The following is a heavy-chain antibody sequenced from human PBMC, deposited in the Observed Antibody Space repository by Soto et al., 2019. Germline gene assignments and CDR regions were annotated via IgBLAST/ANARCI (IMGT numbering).Heavy chain of an antibody. D-gene: IGHD1-26*01. J-gene: IGHJ4*02. V-gene: IGHV3-23*01. Sequence: EVQLLESGGGLVQPGGSLTLSCATSGFTFSSYAMVWVRQAAEKGLEWVASISNNGDTAYYADSVKGRFTISRGNSENTLYRQMKGLRADDTALYFCAKSRVFIGAIVTLLDSWGQGTQVTVSS. CDR2: ISNNGDTA. CDR3: AKSRVFIGAIVTLLDS. CDR1: GFTFSSYA.